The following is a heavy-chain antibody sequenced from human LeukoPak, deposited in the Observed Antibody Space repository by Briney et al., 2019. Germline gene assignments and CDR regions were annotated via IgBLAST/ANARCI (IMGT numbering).Heavy chain of an antibody. CDR2: ISAGSGTI. D-gene: IGHD1-26*01. V-gene: IGHV3-48*01. CDR3: ARRKDSGSQSHDY. Sequence: GGSLRLSCAASGFTFSSYSMNWARQAPGKGLEWVSYISAGSGTISYADSVKGRFTISRDNAQNSLYLQMNSLRAEDTAVYYCARRKDSGSQSHDYWGQGTLVTVSS. J-gene: IGHJ4*02. CDR1: GFTFSSYS.